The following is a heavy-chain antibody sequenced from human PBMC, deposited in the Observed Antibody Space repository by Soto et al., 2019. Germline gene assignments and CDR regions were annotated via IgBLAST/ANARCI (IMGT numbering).Heavy chain of an antibody. CDR3: ARWADERRLDY. D-gene: IGHD1-1*01. Sequence: QVQLVESGGGVVQPGRSLRLSCAASGFTFSSHGMHWVRQAPGKGLEWVAVIWYDGSDKYYGDSVKGRFTISRDNPRNIVYLQMNSLRVDDTAMYYCARWADERRLDYWGQGTLVTVSS. CDR1: GFTFSSHG. V-gene: IGHV3-33*01. J-gene: IGHJ4*02. CDR2: IWYDGSDK.